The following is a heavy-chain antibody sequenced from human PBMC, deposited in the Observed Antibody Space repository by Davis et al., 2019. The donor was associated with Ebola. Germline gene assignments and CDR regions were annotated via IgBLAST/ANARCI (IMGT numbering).Heavy chain of an antibody. J-gene: IGHJ4*02. CDR1: GFTFSSYS. CDR2: ISSSSSYI. D-gene: IGHD6-13*01. CDR3: ARGASQLAPSAY. Sequence: GGSLRLSCAASGFTFSSYSMNWVRQAPGKGLEWVSSISSSSSYIYYADSVKGRFTISRDNAKNSLYLQMNSLRAEDTAVYYCARGASQLAPSAYWGQGTLVTVSS. V-gene: IGHV3-21*01.